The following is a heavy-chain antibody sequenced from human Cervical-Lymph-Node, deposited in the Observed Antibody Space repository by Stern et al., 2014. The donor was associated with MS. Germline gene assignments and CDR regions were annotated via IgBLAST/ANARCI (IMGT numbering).Heavy chain of an antibody. D-gene: IGHD3-10*01. J-gene: IGHJ6*02. Sequence: VQLVESGGGVVQPGRSLRLSCAASGFTFSSYGMNWVRQAPGKGLAWVAGISYDGSNKYYADSVTGRFTISTDKSKNTVYLEMNSRRAEDAAVYYCAKGIRHYYGSGSSFYCYYGMDVWGQGTTVTVSS. CDR1: GFTFSSYG. V-gene: IGHV3-30*18. CDR2: ISYDGSNK. CDR3: AKGIRHYYGSGSSFYCYYGMDV.